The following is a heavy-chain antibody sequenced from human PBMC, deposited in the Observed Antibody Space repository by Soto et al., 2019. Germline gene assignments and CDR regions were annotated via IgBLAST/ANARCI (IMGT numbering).Heavy chain of an antibody. J-gene: IGHJ4*02. D-gene: IGHD6-19*01. Sequence: QITLKESGPTLVKPTQTLTLTCTFSGFSLSTSGLGVGWIRQSPGKALRWLALIYWNGDKRYNPSLKTRLTITKDTSKNQVVLTLTNMDPVDTATYYCAHSPSGWFLFDYWGQGTLVTVSS. CDR3: AHSPSGWFLFDY. V-gene: IGHV2-5*01. CDR2: IYWNGDK. CDR1: GFSLSTSGLG.